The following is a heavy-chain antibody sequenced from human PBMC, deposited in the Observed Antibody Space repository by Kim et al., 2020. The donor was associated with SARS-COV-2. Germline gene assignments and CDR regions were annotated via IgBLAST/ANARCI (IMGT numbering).Heavy chain of an antibody. CDR3: ARARARLGIASDIDY. Sequence: GGSLRLSCAASGFTFSGYEMKWVRQAPGKGLEWVSYISSRGSTIYYADSVKGRFTISRDNAKKSLYLQMNSLRAEDTAVYYCARARARLGIASDIDYWGQGTLVTVSS. CDR1: GFTFSGYE. CDR2: ISSRGSTI. J-gene: IGHJ4*02. D-gene: IGHD6-25*01. V-gene: IGHV3-48*03.